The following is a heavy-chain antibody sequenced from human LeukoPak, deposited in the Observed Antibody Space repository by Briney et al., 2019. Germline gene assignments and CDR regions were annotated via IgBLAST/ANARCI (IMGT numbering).Heavy chain of an antibody. CDR2: IYHSGST. CDR3: ARGPYCGGDCYLFDP. V-gene: IGHV4-30-2*01. J-gene: IGHJ5*02. D-gene: IGHD2-21*02. CDR1: GGSISSGGYS. Sequence: SQTLSLTCAVSGGSISSGGYSWSWIRQPPGKGLEWIGYIYHSGSTYYNPSLKSRVTISVDRSKNQFSLKLSSVTAADTAVYYYARGPYCGGDCYLFDPWGQGTLVTVSS.